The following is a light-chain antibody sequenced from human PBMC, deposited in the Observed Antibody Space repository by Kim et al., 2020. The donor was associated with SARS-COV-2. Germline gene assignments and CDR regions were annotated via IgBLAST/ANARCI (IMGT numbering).Light chain of an antibody. CDR2: RNN. CDR3: AAWDDSLSGSWV. J-gene: IGLJ3*02. CDR1: SSNIGSNY. V-gene: IGLV1-47*01. Sequence: RSTISFSGSSSNIGSNYVYWYQQLPGTAPKLLIYRNNQRPSGIPDRFSGSKSGTSASLAISGLRSEDEADYYCAAWDDSLSGSWVFGGGTQLTVL.